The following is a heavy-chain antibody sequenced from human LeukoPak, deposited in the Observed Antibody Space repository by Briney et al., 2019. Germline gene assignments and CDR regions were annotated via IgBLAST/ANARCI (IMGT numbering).Heavy chain of an antibody. CDR1: GFTVNNNY. V-gene: IGHV3-53*01. D-gene: IGHD6-25*01. J-gene: IGHJ4*02. Sequence: GGSLRLSCVASGFTVNNNYMNWVRQGPGKGLEWVSVISSDGSTYYADSVTGRFTISRDNSKNTLYLQMNSLRVEDTAVYYCGRDLIGTAASWDCWGQGTLVTVSS. CDR2: ISSDGST. CDR3: GRDLIGTAASWDC.